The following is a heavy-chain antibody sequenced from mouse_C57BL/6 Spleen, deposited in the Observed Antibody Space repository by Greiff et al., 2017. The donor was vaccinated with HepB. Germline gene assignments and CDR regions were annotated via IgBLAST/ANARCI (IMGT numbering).Heavy chain of an antibody. CDR2: INPNNGGT. CDR1: GYTFTDYY. CDR3: AREWFFDY. J-gene: IGHJ2*01. D-gene: IGHD1-3*01. V-gene: IGHV1-26*01. Sequence: EVQLQQSGPELVKPGASVKISCKASGYTFTDYYMNWVKQSHGKSLEWIGDINPNNGGTSYNQKFKGKATLTVDKSSSTAYMERRSLTSEDSAVYYCAREWFFDYWGEGTTLTVSS.